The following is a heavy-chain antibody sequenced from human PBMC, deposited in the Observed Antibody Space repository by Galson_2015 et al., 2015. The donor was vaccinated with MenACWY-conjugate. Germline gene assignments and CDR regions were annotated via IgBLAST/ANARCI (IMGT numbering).Heavy chain of an antibody. Sequence: PALVKPTQTLTLTCTFSGFSLSTSGMCVSWIRQPPGKALEWLALIDWDDDKYYSTSLKTRLTISKDTSKNQVVLTMTNMDPVDTATYYCARGGLYYDSSGYYYFDYWGQGTLVTVSS. D-gene: IGHD3-22*01. J-gene: IGHJ4*02. CDR2: IDWDDDK. CDR1: GFSLSTSGMC. CDR3: ARGGLYYDSSGYYYFDY. V-gene: IGHV2-70*01.